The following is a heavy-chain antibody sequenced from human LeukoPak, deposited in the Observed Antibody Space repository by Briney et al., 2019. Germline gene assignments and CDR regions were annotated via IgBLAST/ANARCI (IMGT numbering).Heavy chain of an antibody. Sequence: PAGSLRLSCAASGFTFSSYAMSWVRQAPGKGLEWVSGMSGSGGSTYYADSLKGRVTISRDNSKNTLYLQLSSLRAEDTAVYYCAEHERGSGWYAYAFDIWGQGKMVTVSS. CDR3: AEHERGSGWYAYAFDI. J-gene: IGHJ3*02. CDR1: GFTFSSYA. D-gene: IGHD6-19*01. CDR2: MSGSGGST. V-gene: IGHV3-23*01.